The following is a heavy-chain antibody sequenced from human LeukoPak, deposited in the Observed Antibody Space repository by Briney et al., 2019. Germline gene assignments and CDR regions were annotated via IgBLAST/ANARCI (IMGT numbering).Heavy chain of an antibody. Sequence: ASVKVSCKASGGTFSSYAISWVRQAPGQGLEWMGGIIPIFGTANYAQKFQGRVTITADESTSTAYMELSSLRSEDTAVYYCARDQGYRIAAAGTALHYWGQGTLVTVSS. J-gene: IGHJ4*02. D-gene: IGHD6-13*01. CDR2: IIPIFGTA. V-gene: IGHV1-69*13. CDR1: GGTFSSYA. CDR3: ARDQGYRIAAAGTALHY.